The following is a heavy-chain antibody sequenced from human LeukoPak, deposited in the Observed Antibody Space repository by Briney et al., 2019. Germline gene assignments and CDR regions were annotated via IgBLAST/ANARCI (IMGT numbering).Heavy chain of an antibody. D-gene: IGHD3-22*01. CDR3: ARDSNYYDTSGYDY. Sequence: ASVKVSCKASGYTSSNYSVSWVRQAPGQGLEWMGWISTYNGNTNYAQKVQGRVTMTTDTSTSTAYMELRSRGCDDTAVYYCARDSNYYDTSGYDYWGQGTLVTVSS. CDR2: ISTYNGNT. CDR1: GYTSSNYS. V-gene: IGHV1-18*01. J-gene: IGHJ4*02.